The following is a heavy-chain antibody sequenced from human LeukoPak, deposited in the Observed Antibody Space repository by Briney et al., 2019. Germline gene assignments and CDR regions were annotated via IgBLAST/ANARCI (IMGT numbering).Heavy chain of an antibody. CDR3: ARDGFYNWNDDRRPFDY. J-gene: IGHJ4*02. CDR1: GYTFTTNG. CDR2: ISAYNGNT. V-gene: IGHV1-18*01. D-gene: IGHD1-1*01. Sequence: ASVKVSCKASGYTFTTNGISWVRQAPGQGLEWMGWISAYNGNTIDKQNFQGRVTMTTDTSTSTAYMELRSLRSDDTAVYFCARDGFYNWNDDRRPFDYWGQGTLVTVSS.